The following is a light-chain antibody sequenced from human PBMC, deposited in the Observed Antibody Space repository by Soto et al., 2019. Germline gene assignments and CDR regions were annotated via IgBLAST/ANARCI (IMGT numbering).Light chain of an antibody. CDR3: CSFAGSYSYV. CDR2: DVT. J-gene: IGLJ1*01. Sequence: QSALTQPRSVSGSPGQSVTISCTGTSSDVGRYDYVSWYQQYPGEAPKLIIYDVTERPSGVPDRFSGSKSGNTASLTISGLRAEDEAAYSCCSFAGSYSYVFGGGTKLTVL. CDR1: SSDVGRYDY. V-gene: IGLV2-11*01.